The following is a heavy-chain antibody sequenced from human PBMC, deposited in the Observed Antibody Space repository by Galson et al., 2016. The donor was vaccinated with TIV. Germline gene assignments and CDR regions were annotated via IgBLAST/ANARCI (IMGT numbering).Heavy chain of an antibody. CDR1: GGSINSDGYH. D-gene: IGHD6-13*01. V-gene: IGHV4-61*02. J-gene: IGHJ4*02. CDR2: IYSSGST. CDR3: ARRVVGTGYEY. Sequence: LSLTCTVSGGSINSDGYHWSWIRQSAGKEPEWIGRIYSSGSTNYNPPLWSRVTISLDVSRNQFSLKLSSVTAADTALYYCARRVVGTGYEYWGQGILVTVSS.